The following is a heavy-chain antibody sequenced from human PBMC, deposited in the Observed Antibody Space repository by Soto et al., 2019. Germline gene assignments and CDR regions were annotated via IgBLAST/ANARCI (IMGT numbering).Heavy chain of an antibody. J-gene: IGHJ6*01. D-gene: IGHD6-6*01. Sequence: PVGSLRLSCASSVFTFSSYCMHCVRHSPVKWLEWVAVISYDGSNKYYADSVKGRFTISRDNPKNTPYLQMNSLRAEDTAVYYCAKDLKDASSTHHYYGMEVLGQGTRVSVS. CDR2: ISYDGSNK. CDR1: VFTFSSYC. V-gene: IGHV3-30*18. CDR3: AKDLKDASSTHHYYGMEV.